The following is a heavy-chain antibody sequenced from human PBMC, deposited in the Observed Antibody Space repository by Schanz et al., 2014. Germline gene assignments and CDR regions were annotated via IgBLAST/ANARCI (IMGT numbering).Heavy chain of an antibody. D-gene: IGHD3-10*01. CDR1: GYTFTYYY. Sequence: QVQLVQSGAEVKKPGASVKVSCEASGYTFTYYYMHWVRQAPGQGLEWMAVINPTGGNTAYAQKFEARVTLTRDTATSTVYMELNSPRSHDTAVYYCARGGVHYVSASPPSDSWGQGTLVTVSS. CDR3: ARGGVHYVSASPPSDS. CDR2: INPTGGNT. V-gene: IGHV1-46*03. J-gene: IGHJ5*02.